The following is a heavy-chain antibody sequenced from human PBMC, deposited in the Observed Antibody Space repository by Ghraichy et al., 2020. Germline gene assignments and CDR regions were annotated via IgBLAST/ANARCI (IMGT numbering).Heavy chain of an antibody. J-gene: IGHJ5*02. CDR2: ISPHNGNT. Sequence: ASVKVSCEASGYIFKNFGISWVRQAPGQGLEWMGRISPHNGNTEYAQKFQGRVTMTTDAQTTTAYMDLRRLRSDDTAVYYCTRVGPGFRDNYFDPWGQGTLVIVSS. CDR1: GYIFKNFG. V-gene: IGHV1-18*01. CDR3: TRVGPGFRDNYFDP.